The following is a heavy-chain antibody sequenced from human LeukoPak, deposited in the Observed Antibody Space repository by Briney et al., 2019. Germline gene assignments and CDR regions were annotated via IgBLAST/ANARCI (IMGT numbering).Heavy chain of an antibody. V-gene: IGHV4-61*01. CDR1: SGSVSSGSYY. CDR2: IYDSGRT. Sequence: SETLSLTCTASSGSVSSGSYYWSWVRQPPGKGLECIGYIYDSGRTNYNPSLKSRVTISVDTSKNQFSLKLSSVTAADTAVYYCARGHSSGWPNYFDYWGQGTLVTVSS. J-gene: IGHJ4*02. CDR3: ARGHSSGWPNYFDY. D-gene: IGHD6-19*01.